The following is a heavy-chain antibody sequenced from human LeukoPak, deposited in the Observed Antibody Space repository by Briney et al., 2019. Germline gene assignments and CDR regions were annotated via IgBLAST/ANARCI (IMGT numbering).Heavy chain of an antibody. CDR2: INSGSSTI. V-gene: IGHV3-48*02. CDR1: GSTFSDYS. J-gene: IGHJ4*02. CDR3: ARTRSKVGTPTFDY. D-gene: IGHD4-23*01. Sequence: GGSLRLSCAASGSTFSDYSMNWVRHAPGKGLERVSYINSGSSTIYYVDSVEGRFTISRDNAKNSLYLQMNSLRDEDTAVYHCARTRSKVGTPTFDYWGQGTLVTVSS.